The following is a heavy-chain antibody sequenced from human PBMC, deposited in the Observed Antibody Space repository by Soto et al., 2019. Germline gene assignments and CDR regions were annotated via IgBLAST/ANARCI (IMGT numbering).Heavy chain of an antibody. Sequence: GGSLRLSCAASGFDASVNYMTWVRQAPEKGLEWVSAINSGGSTFYADSVKGRFTISRDNSKNTLYLQMNSLRVEDTAMYYCVRENYYYGMDVWGQGTAVTVSS. J-gene: IGHJ6*02. CDR1: GFDASVNY. CDR2: INSGGST. CDR3: VRENYYYGMDV. V-gene: IGHV3-66*01.